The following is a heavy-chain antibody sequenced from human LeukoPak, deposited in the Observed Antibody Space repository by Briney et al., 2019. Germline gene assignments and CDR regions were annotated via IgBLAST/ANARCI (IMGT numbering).Heavy chain of an antibody. D-gene: IGHD2-2*01. CDR2: ITSRSTT. Sequence: GGSLRLSCAASGFTFSSYAMGWVRQAPGKGLEWVSGITSRSTTYYADSVKGRFTISRDNSKNTLYLQMNSLRAEDTAVYYCAKDPLVVVPAAMQDYFDYWGQGTLVTVSS. J-gene: IGHJ4*02. CDR3: AKDPLVVVPAAMQDYFDY. V-gene: IGHV3-23*01. CDR1: GFTFSSYA.